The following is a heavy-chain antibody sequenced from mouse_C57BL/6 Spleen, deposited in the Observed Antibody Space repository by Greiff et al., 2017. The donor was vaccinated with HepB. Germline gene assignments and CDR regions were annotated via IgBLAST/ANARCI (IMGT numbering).Heavy chain of an antibody. CDR2: ISDGGSYT. J-gene: IGHJ4*01. CDR1: GFTFSSYA. D-gene: IGHD2-4*01. V-gene: IGHV5-4*01. CDR3: ARDKGIYDYDGYYAMDY. Sequence: EVHLVESGGGLVKPGGSLKLSCAASGFTFSSYAMSWVRQTPEKRLEWVATISDGGSYTYYPDNVKGRFTISRDNAKNNLYLQMSHLKSEDTAMYYCARDKGIYDYDGYYAMDYWGQGTSVTVSS.